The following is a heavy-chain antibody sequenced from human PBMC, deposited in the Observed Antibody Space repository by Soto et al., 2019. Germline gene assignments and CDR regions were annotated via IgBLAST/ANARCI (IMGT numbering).Heavy chain of an antibody. D-gene: IGHD1-7*01. Sequence: ESGGGVVQPGRSLRLSCAASGFTVRYFGLHWVRQAPGKGLEWVAFISSDGGKAYYADSMKGRFTISRDNSKNTLDLQMNSLKPEDTAVYYCARDWAWNYDYWGQGTLVTVSS. CDR2: ISSDGGKA. CDR3: ARDWAWNYDY. CDR1: GFTVRYFG. J-gene: IGHJ4*02. V-gene: IGHV3-30-3*01.